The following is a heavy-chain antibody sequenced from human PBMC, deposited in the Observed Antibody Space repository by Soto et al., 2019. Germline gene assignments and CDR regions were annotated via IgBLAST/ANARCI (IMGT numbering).Heavy chain of an antibody. CDR3: ATRPLLPGAP. Sequence: EVQLVESGGGVIQPGGSLRLSCAASGFTFSSNDMNWVRQAPGKGLEWVSLIYSGGSTYYADSVKGRFTISRDNSKNTLYLQMSSLRAEDTAVYYCATRPLLPGAPWGQWTMVTVSS. V-gene: IGHV3-53*01. J-gene: IGHJ3*01. D-gene: IGHD3-22*01. CDR2: IYSGGST. CDR1: GFTFSSND.